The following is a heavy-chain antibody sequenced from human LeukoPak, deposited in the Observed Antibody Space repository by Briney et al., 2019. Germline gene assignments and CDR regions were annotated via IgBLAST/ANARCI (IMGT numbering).Heavy chain of an antibody. V-gene: IGHV4-34*01. Sequence: SSETLSLTCAVYGGSFSGYYWSWIRQPPGKGLEWIGEINHSGSTNYNPSLKSRVTISVDTSKNQFSLKLSSVTAADTAVYYCARLCVAGYCSGGNCDYYYYGMDVWGQGTTVTVSS. CDR3: ARLCVAGYCSGGNCDYYYYGMDV. J-gene: IGHJ6*02. D-gene: IGHD2-15*01. CDR1: GGSFSGYY. CDR2: INHSGST.